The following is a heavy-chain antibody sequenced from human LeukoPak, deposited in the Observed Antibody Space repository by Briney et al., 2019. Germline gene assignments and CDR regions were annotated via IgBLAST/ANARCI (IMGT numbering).Heavy chain of an antibody. CDR2: IYWNDDK. CDR1: GFSLSPSGVG. V-gene: IGHV2-5*01. CDR3: AHTSSGWTGGVFDY. Sequence: ESGPTLVNPTQTLTLTCTFSGFSLSPSGVGVGWIRQPPGQALEWLALIYWNDDKRYSPSLKSRLTSTKDTSKNQVVLTVTNVDPVDTATYYCAHTSSGWTGGVFDYWGQGTLVTVSS. J-gene: IGHJ4*02. D-gene: IGHD6-19*01.